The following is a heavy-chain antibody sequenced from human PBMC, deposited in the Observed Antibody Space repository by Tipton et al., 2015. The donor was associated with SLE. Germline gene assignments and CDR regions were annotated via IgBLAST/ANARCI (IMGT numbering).Heavy chain of an antibody. CDR3: AGRHWNDDAVGDDVFDI. D-gene: IGHD1-1*01. Sequence: TLSLTCTVSGGTISSDPYYWGWIRQPPGKGLEWIWSIYHRGNTYYNPSLKSRVAVSVDTSKNQFSLSLSSVTAADTAFYYCAGRHWNDDAVGDDVFDIWGQGTMVTVSS. V-gene: IGHV4-39*01. CDR2: IYHRGNT. J-gene: IGHJ3*02. CDR1: GGTISSDPYY.